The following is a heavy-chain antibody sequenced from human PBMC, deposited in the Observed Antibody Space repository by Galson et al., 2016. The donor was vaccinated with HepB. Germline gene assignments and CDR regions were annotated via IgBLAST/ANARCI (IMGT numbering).Heavy chain of an antibody. V-gene: IGHV1-46*03. CDR2: INLSADSA. CDR3: ARALTARTYYDSSGSYWLAY. J-gene: IGHJ4*02. CDR1: GYTFTTYY. D-gene: IGHD3-22*01. Sequence: SVKVSCKASGYTFTTYYLHWVRQAPGQGLEWMAMINLSADSATYAPKFQGRVTVTRDTSTSTAYMELSSLTSEDTAVYYCARALTARTYYDSSGSYWLAYWGQGALVTVSA.